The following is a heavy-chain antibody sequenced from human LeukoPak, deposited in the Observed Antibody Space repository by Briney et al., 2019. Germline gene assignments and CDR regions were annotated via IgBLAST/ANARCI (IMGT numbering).Heavy chain of an antibody. CDR2: INPSGGST. V-gene: IGHV1-46*01. D-gene: IGHD2-21*02. Sequence: ASVKVSCKASGYTFTSYYMHWVRQAPGQGLEWMGIINPSGGSTSYAQKFQGRVTMTRDMSTSTVYMELSSLRSEDTAVYYCAREGYCGGDCYSGSADYWGQGTLVTVSS. CDR1: GYTFTSYY. J-gene: IGHJ4*02. CDR3: AREGYCGGDCYSGSADY.